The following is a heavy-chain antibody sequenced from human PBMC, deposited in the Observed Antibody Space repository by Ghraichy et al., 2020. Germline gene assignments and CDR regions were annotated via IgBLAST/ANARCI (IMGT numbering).Heavy chain of an antibody. J-gene: IGHJ6*02. Sequence: GGSLRLSCAASGFTFDDYAMHWVRQAPGKGLEWVSGISWNSGSIGYADSVKGRFTISRDNAKNSLYLQMNSLRAEDTALYYCAKDRVAARPRYYYGMDVWGQGTTVTVSS. CDR3: AKDRVAARPRYYYGMDV. CDR1: GFTFDDYA. V-gene: IGHV3-9*01. D-gene: IGHD6-6*01. CDR2: ISWNSGSI.